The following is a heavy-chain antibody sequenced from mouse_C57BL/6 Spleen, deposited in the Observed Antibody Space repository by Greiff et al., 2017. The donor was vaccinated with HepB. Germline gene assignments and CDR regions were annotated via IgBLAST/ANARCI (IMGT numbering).Heavy chain of an antibody. D-gene: IGHD1-1*01. J-gene: IGHJ2*01. CDR2: IYPGDGDT. V-gene: IGHV1-82*01. CDR1: GYAFSSSW. Sequence: QVQLQQSGPELVKPGASVKISCKASGYAFSSSWMNWVKQRPGKGLEWIGRIYPGDGDTNYNGKFKGKATLTADKSSSTAYMQLSSLTSEDSAVYFCARSKVYYYGSSYVDYFDYWGQGTTLTVSS. CDR3: ARSKVYYYGSSYVDYFDY.